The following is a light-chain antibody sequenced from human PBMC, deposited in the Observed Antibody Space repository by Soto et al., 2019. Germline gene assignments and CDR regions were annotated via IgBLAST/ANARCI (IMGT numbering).Light chain of an antibody. V-gene: IGKV1-27*01. Sequence: DIQMTQSPSSLSASVGDRVTITCRASQDISNSLAWYQQTPGEVPKVLIYATSILQSGVPARFSGSGSGTDFTLTISSLQPEDVATYYCQNYNSAPLTFGGGTKVEI. CDR1: QDISNS. J-gene: IGKJ4*01. CDR2: ATS. CDR3: QNYNSAPLT.